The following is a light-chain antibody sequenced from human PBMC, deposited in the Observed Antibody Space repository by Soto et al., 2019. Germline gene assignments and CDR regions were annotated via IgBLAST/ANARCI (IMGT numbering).Light chain of an antibody. CDR1: QTISTN. Sequence: EVVMTQSPVTLSVSPGESAALSCRASQTISTNLAWYQLKPGQAPRLLIYSASSRATGLPARFSGSGSGTEFTLTISCLESEDLGFYYCQQYNKWPNTFGQGTRLEMK. CDR2: SAS. J-gene: IGKJ2*01. V-gene: IGKV3-15*01. CDR3: QQYNKWPNT.